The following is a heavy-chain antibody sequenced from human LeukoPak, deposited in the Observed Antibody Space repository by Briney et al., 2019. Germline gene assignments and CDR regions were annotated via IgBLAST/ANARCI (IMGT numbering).Heavy chain of an antibody. D-gene: IGHD6-6*01. V-gene: IGHV1-69*06. J-gene: IGHJ4*02. CDR1: GYTFTSYG. CDR3: ARGRAPLPSIAASSPVYYFDY. CDR2: IIPIFGTA. Sequence: GASVKVSCKASGYTFTSYGINWVRQAPGQGLEWMGGIIPIFGTANYAQKFQGRVTITADKSTSTAYMELSSLRSEDTAVYYCARGRAPLPSIAASSPVYYFDYWGQGTLVTVSS.